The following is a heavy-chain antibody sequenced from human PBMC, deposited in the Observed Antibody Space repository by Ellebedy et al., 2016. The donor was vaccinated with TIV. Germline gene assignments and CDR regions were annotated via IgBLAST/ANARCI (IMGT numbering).Heavy chain of an antibody. CDR3: ARPSNSLVSGMDV. Sequence: GGSLRLSXAASGFTFTSYYMHWVRQAPGQGLEWMGIINPSGGSTSYAQKFQGRVTMTRDTSTSTVYMELSSLRSEDTAVYYCARPSNSLVSGMDVWGQGTTVTVSS. CDR2: INPSGGST. D-gene: IGHD4-11*01. CDR1: GFTFTSYY. J-gene: IGHJ6*02. V-gene: IGHV1-46*01.